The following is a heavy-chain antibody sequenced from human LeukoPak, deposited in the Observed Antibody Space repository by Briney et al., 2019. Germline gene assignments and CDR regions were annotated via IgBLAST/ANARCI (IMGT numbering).Heavy chain of an antibody. CDR2: INPNSGGT. J-gene: IGHJ4*02. Sequence: VASVKVSCKASGYTFTDYCLHWVRQAPGQGLEWMGWINPNSGGTKNAQKFQGRVTMTRDTSISTAYMELSRLRSDDTAVYYCAREAYCGGDCRSPFFDYWGQGTLVTVSS. CDR1: GYTFTDYC. D-gene: IGHD2-21*02. CDR3: AREAYCGGDCRSPFFDY. V-gene: IGHV1-2*02.